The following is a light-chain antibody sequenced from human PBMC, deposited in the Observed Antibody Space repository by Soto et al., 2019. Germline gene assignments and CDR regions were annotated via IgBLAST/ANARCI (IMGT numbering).Light chain of an antibody. J-gene: IGLJ1*01. CDR3: AAWDDSLSGYV. CDR2: SNN. V-gene: IGLV1-44*01. Sequence: VLTQPPSASGTPGQRVTISCSGSTSNIGSNTVNWYQQLPGTAPKLLIYSNNQRPSGVPDRFSGSKSGTSASLAISGLQSEDEADYYCAAWDDSLSGYVFGTGTKVTVL. CDR1: TSNIGSNT.